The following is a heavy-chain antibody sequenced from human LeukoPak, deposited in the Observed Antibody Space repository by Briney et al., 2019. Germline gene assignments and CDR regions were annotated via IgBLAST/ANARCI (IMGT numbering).Heavy chain of an antibody. J-gene: IGHJ4*02. Sequence: GSLRLSCAASELTLSNYCMTWVRQGPGKGLKWVATIKRDGAETYYVDSVRGRFTISRDNAENSVYLRMNSLRDEDTAVYYCTRGGRNTSYYWYYWGQGTLVTVSS. CDR1: ELTLSNYC. D-gene: IGHD1-26*01. CDR3: TRGGRNTSYYWYY. V-gene: IGHV3-7*01. CDR2: IKRDGAET.